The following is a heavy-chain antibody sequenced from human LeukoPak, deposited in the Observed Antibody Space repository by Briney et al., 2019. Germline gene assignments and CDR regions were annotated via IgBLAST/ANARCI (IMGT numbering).Heavy chain of an antibody. CDR2: INTDGSRI. D-gene: IGHD3-16*01. V-gene: IGHV3-74*01. CDR1: GFAFSSYW. Sequence: GGSLRLSCAASGFAFSSYWMNWVRQVPGKGLVWVSRINTDGSRITYAESVKGRFTISRDNARNTVFLQTSSLTAEDTAVYYCVRGTYHAYYMDVWGKGTTVTVSS. J-gene: IGHJ6*03. CDR3: VRGTYHAYYMDV.